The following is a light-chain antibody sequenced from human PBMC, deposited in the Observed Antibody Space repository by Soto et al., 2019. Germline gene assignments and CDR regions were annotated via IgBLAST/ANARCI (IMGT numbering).Light chain of an antibody. CDR2: EVS. Sequence: QSVLTQPPSVSGAPGQRVTISCTGSSSNIGAHYDVHWYQQHPGKAPKVVIYEVSDRPSGVSTRFSGSKSGNTASLTISGLQAEDEADYYCGSYTSTSTYVFGAGTKLTVL. CDR3: GSYTSTSTYV. CDR1: SSNIGAHYD. J-gene: IGLJ1*01. V-gene: IGLV2-14*01.